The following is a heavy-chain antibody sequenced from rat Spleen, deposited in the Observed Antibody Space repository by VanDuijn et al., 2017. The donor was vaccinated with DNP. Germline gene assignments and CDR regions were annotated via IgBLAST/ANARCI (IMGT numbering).Heavy chain of an antibody. D-gene: IGHD4-3*01. CDR1: GFSFSDYY. J-gene: IGHJ2*01. CDR2: IGSDGDAP. CDR3: IRWNSGHFDY. Sequence: EVQLVESGGGLVQPGRSLKLSCAASGFSFSDYYMAWVRQAPTKGLEWVAYIGSDGDAPYYGDSVKGRFTISRDNPKSTLYLQMNSLRSEDMATYYCIRWNSGHFDYWGQGVMVTVSS. V-gene: IGHV5-22*01.